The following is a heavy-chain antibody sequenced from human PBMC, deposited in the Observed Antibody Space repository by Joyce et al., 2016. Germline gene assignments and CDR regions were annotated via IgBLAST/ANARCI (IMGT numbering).Heavy chain of an antibody. J-gene: IGHJ6*02. CDR3: ARDRGYYGSGRPRNYYYGMDV. CDR1: GGSISSYY. D-gene: IGHD3-10*01. CDR2: IYYSGST. Sequence: QVQLQESGPGLVKPSETLSLTCTVSGGSISSYYWTWIRQHPGKGLEWIGYIYYSGSTNYNPSLKKRVTISIDTSKKQFSLKVRSVTAADTAVDYCARDRGYYGSGRPRNYYYGMDVWGRGTTVTVSS. V-gene: IGHV4-59*01.